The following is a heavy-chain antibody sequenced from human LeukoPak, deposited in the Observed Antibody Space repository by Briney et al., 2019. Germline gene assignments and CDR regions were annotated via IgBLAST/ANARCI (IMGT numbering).Heavy chain of an antibody. Sequence: GESLKISCQDSGSSFSTYWIAWVRQMPGKGLEWMGIIHPSNSDTRYSPAFQGQVTISVATSITTAYLQWGSLKASDTAIYYCARRTTEAFDIWGQGTKVTVSS. CDR1: GSSFSTYW. J-gene: IGHJ3*02. V-gene: IGHV5-51*01. CDR3: ARRTTEAFDI. CDR2: IHPSNSDT. D-gene: IGHD1-7*01.